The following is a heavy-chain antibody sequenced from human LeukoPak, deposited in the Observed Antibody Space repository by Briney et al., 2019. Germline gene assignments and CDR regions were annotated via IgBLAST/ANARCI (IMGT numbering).Heavy chain of an antibody. J-gene: IGHJ4*02. V-gene: IGHV1-18*01. CDR2: ITAYNDNT. Sequence: ASVTVSCKASGYTFTSYGISWVRQAPGQGLEGMGWITAYNDNTNYAQKLQGRVTMTTDTSTSTAYMELRSLRSDDTAVYYCARALLWFEEPSHIDYWGQGTLVTASS. D-gene: IGHD3-10*01. CDR3: ARALLWFEEPSHIDY. CDR1: GYTFTSYG.